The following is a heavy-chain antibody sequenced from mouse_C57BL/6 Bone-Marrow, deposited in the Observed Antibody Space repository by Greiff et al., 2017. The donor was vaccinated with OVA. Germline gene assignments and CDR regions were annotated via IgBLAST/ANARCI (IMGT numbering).Heavy chain of an antibody. V-gene: IGHV14-4*01. CDR1: GFNIKDDY. CDR3: TTPVVAYYFDY. Sequence: EVQLQQSGAELVRPGASVKLSCTASGFNIKDDYMHWVKQRPEQGLEWIGWIDPENGDTEYASKFQGKATITADTSSNTAYLQLSSLTSEDTAVYYCTTPVVAYYFDYWGQGTTLTVPS. J-gene: IGHJ2*01. CDR2: IDPENGDT. D-gene: IGHD1-1*01.